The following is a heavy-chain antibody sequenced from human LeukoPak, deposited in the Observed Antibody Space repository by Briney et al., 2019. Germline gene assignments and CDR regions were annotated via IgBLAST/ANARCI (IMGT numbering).Heavy chain of an antibody. V-gene: IGHV4-4*02. J-gene: IGHJ3*02. CDR3: AKSNGYGLVDI. CDR2: IYYSGST. Sequence: SETLSLTCAVSGGSISSSNWWSWVRQPPGKGLEWIGNIYYSGSTYYNPSLKSRVTISLDTSKNQFSLKLNSVTAADTAVYYCAKSNGYGLVDIWGQGTMVTVSS. CDR1: GGSISSSNW. D-gene: IGHD3-10*01.